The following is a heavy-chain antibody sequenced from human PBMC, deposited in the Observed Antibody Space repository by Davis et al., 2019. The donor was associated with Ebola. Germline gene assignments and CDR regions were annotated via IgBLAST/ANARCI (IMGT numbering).Heavy chain of an antibody. CDR3: ATQGDYSNGGYFDF. V-gene: IGHV3-30*04. CDR1: GFTFSSSA. CDR2: VSLGGSSK. Sequence: GESLKISCVASGFTFSSSAVHWVRQAPGKGLEWVAFVSLGGSSKYYADSVKGRFTISRDDAKDTLYLQMNSLRPEDTAVYYCATQGDYSNGGYFDFWGQGTLVIVSS. D-gene: IGHD4-11*01. J-gene: IGHJ4*02.